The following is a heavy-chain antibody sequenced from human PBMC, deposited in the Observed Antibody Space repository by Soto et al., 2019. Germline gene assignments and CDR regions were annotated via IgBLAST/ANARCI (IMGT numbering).Heavy chain of an antibody. Sequence: PSETLSLTCTVSGGSISSSSYYWGWIRQPPGKGLEWIGSIYYSGSTYYNPSLKSRVTISVDTSKNQFSLKLSSVTAADTAVYYCARHYCSSTSCYGRNWFDPWGQGTLVTVSS. CDR2: IYYSGST. CDR1: GGSISSSSYY. D-gene: IGHD2-2*01. V-gene: IGHV4-39*01. CDR3: ARHYCSSTSCYGRNWFDP. J-gene: IGHJ5*02.